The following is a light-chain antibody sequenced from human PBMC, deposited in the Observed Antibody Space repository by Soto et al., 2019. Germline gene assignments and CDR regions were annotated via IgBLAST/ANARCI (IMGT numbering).Light chain of an antibody. V-gene: IGLV2-14*03. CDR3: SSYTNSDTLL. J-gene: IGLJ2*01. CDR1: SGDVGAYDY. Sequence: QSALTQPASMSGSPGVSITISCTGTSGDVGAYDYVSWYQQHPGKAPKLMIYDVSHRPSGVSNRFSGSKSGNTASLTISGLQSEDEADYYCSSYTNSDTLLFGGGTKLTVL. CDR2: DVS.